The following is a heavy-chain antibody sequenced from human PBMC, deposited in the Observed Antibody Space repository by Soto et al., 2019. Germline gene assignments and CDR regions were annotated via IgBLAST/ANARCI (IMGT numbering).Heavy chain of an antibody. CDR1: GFTFGDYA. CDR2: ISWNGGSI. Sequence: GGSLRLSCAASGFTFGDYAMHWVRQSPGKGLEWVSGISWNGGSIDYADSLKGRFTISRDNAKNSLYLQMSSLRAEDTALYYCVKGTSTGYMLGFDYWGRGIQVTVS. J-gene: IGHJ4*02. V-gene: IGHV3-9*01. D-gene: IGHD3-22*01. CDR3: VKGTSTGYMLGFDY.